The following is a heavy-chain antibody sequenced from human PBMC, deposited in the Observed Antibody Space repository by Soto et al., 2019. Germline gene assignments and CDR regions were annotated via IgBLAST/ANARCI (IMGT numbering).Heavy chain of an antibody. Sequence: GGSLRLSCAASGFTFSTYALSWVRQAPGKGLEWVSAISASGQGIYYADSVRGRFTISRDNSKNTIFLHMDSLRAEDTAVYYCAKDRNYPRDQFHYWGQGTMVTVYS. V-gene: IGHV3-23*01. CDR1: GFTFSTYA. D-gene: IGHD1-7*01. J-gene: IGHJ4*02. CDR3: AKDRNYPRDQFHY. CDR2: ISASGQGI.